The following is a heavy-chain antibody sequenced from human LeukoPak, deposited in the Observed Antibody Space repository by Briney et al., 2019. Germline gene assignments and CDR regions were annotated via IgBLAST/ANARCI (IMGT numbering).Heavy chain of an antibody. CDR3: AKDPVKKFGELFLNYFDY. CDR2: ISSSGTTI. Sequence: PGGSLRLSCVASGFTFSSFEMNWVRQAPGKGLEWVSYISSSGTTISYADSVKGRFTISRDNSKNTLYLQMNSLRAEDTAVYYCAKDPVKKFGELFLNYFDYWGQGTLVTVSS. J-gene: IGHJ4*02. CDR1: GFTFSSFE. D-gene: IGHD3-10*01. V-gene: IGHV3-48*03.